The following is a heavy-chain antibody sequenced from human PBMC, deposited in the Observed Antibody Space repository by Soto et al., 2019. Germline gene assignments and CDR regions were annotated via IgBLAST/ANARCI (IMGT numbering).Heavy chain of an antibody. J-gene: IGHJ4*02. CDR1: GNTVPNYA. V-gene: IGHV1-3*01. D-gene: IGHD5-12*01. CDR2: INGGNGNT. CDR3: ATRLEMATITGPFDY. Sequence: GASVKVSCKASGNTVPNYAIHWVRQAPGQRLEWMGWINGGNGNTYYSEHFQGRVTITADESTSTAYMELSSLRSEDTAVYYCATRLEMATITGPFDYWGQGTLVTVSS.